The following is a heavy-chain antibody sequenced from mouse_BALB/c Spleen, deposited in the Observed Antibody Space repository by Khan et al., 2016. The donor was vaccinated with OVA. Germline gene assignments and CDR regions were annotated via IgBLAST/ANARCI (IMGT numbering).Heavy chain of an antibody. CDR1: GFTFSSYS. Sequence: EVELVESGGDLVKPGGSLKLSCAASGFTFSSYSMSWVRPTPDKRLEWVTTISSVGDYTYYPDSVTGRFTISRDNATNTLYLQMSSLKSEDTAMYYSARHLTGSFVYWGQGTLVTVSA. CDR3: ARHLTGSFVY. CDR2: ISSVGDYT. D-gene: IGHD4-1*01. V-gene: IGHV5-6*01. J-gene: IGHJ3*01.